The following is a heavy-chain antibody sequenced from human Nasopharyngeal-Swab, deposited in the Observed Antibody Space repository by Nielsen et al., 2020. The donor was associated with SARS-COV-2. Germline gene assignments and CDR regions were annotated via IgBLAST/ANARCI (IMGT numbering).Heavy chain of an antibody. CDR1: GFTFHKHE. CDR3: ARASRGWS. Sequence: GGSLRLSCAPSGFTFHKHEMNWVRPAPGKGLERVSSISTSGSTIHYADSVRGRFTIPRDNAKKSLYLQMNSLRAEDTAVYYCARASRGWSWGQGTLVTVSS. J-gene: IGHJ5*02. D-gene: IGHD6-19*01. CDR2: ISTSGSTI. V-gene: IGHV3-48*03.